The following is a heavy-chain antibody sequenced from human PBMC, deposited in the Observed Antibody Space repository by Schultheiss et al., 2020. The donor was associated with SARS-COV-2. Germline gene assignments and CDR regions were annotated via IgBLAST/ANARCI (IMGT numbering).Heavy chain of an antibody. J-gene: IGHJ6*03. V-gene: IGHV3-23*01. D-gene: IGHD6-19*01. CDR1: GFTFDDYG. CDR2: ISGSGGST. Sequence: GGSLRLSCAASGFTFDDYGMSWVRQAPGKGLEWVSAISGSGGSTYYADSVKGRFTISRDNSKNSLYLQMNSLRAEDTAVYYCAKAEKIAVAGKGYYYYYMDVWGKGTTVTVSS. CDR3: AKAEKIAVAGKGYYYYYMDV.